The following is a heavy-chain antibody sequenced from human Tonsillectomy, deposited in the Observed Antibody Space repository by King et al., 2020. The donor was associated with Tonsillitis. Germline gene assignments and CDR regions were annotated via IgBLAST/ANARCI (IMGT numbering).Heavy chain of an antibody. CDR2: IYTSGST. D-gene: IGHD3-3*01. CDR1: GGSISSYY. Sequence: VQLQESGPGLVKTSETLSLTCTVSGGSISSYYWSWIRQPAGKGLEWIGRIYTSGSTNYNPSLKSRVTMSVDTSKNQFSLKLSSVTAADTAVYYCARDRSGYYHYPPFFDYWGQGTLVTVSS. J-gene: IGHJ4*02. V-gene: IGHV4-4*07. CDR3: ARDRSGYYHYPPFFDY.